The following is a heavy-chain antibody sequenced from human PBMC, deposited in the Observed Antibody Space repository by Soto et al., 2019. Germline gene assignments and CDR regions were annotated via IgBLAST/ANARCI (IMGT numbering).Heavy chain of an antibody. Sequence: EVQLVQSGTEVKKPGTTVKISCKVSGYTFTDRYIHWVRQAPGKGLEWMGFVDPEDGETIYAEKFQGRLSMAALTSIDTAYMEISSLRFDDRADYYIARSRGSETFWGEGTLVAAAS. D-gene: IGHD1-26*01. CDR2: VDPEDGET. CDR1: GYTFTDRY. V-gene: IGHV1-69-2*01. J-gene: IGHJ4*02. CDR3: ARSRGSETF.